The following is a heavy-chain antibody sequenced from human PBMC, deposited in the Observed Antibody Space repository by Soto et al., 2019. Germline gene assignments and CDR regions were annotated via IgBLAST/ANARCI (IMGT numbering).Heavy chain of an antibody. D-gene: IGHD2-2*01. V-gene: IGHV4-31*03. CDR1: GGSISSGGYY. J-gene: IGHJ5*02. Sequence: SETLSLTCTVSGGSISSGGYYWSWIRQHPGKGLEWIGYIYYSGSTYYNPSLKSRVTTSVDTSKNQFSLKLSSVTAADTAVYYCARALRIVVVPAAIHWFDPGGQGTLVTVAA. CDR2: IYYSGST. CDR3: ARALRIVVVPAAIHWFDP.